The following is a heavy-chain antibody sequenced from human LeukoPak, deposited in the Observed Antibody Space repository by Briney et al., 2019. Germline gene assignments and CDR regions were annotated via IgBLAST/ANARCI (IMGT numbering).Heavy chain of an antibody. CDR3: ARERAYGSGSYYYYYYYMDV. J-gene: IGHJ6*03. D-gene: IGHD3-10*01. V-gene: IGHV4-4*07. CDR2: IYTSGST. CDR1: GGSISSYY. Sequence: PSETLSLTCTVSGGSISSYYWSWVRQPAGKGLEWIGRIYTSGSTNYNPSLRSRVTMSVDTSKNQFSLKLSSVTAADTAVYYCARERAYGSGSYYYYYYYMDVWGKGTTVTVSS.